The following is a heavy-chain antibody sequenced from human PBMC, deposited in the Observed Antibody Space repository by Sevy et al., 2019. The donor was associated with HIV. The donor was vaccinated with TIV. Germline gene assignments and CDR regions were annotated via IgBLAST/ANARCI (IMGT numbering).Heavy chain of an antibody. CDR2: IYFGGTT. CDR1: GGSISSSSYY. V-gene: IGHV4-39*01. D-gene: IGHD2-2*01. Sequence: SETLSLTCTVSGGSISSSSYYWGWIRQPPGKGLEWIGTIYFGGTTYNNPSLKSRVTLSLDTSKNQFSLKLTSVAAADTHRYFCARGYTSSRGPFDYWGQGALVTVSS. CDR3: ARGYTSSRGPFDY. J-gene: IGHJ4*02.